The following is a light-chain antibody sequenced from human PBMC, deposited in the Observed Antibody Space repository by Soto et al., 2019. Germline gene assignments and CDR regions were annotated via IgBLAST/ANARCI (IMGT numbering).Light chain of an antibody. Sequence: DLVMTQSPLSLPVTPGEPASISCRSSQSLMHRNGYNFLDWYLQKPGQSPHLLIYWGSNRASGVPDRFSGSGSGTDFTLKISRVEAEDVGVYYFMQALQTPITFGQGTRLEIK. V-gene: IGKV2-28*01. CDR3: MQALQTPIT. CDR1: QSLMHRNGYNF. J-gene: IGKJ5*01. CDR2: WGS.